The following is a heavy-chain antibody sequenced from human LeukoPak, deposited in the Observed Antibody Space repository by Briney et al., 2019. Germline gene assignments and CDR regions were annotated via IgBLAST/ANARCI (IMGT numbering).Heavy chain of an antibody. J-gene: IGHJ4*02. V-gene: IGHV3-30*18. Sequence: GGSLRLSCAASGFTFSSYGMHWVRQAPGKGLEWVAVISYDGSNKYYADSVEGRFTISRDNSKNTLYLQMNSLRAEDTAVYYCAKDGSGSPPYYFDYWGQGTLVTVSS. CDR1: GFTFSSYG. CDR2: ISYDGSNK. CDR3: AKDGSGSPPYYFDY. D-gene: IGHD1-26*01.